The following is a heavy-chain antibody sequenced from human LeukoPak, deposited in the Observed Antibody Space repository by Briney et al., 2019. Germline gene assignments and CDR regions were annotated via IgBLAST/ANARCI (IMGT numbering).Heavy chain of an antibody. CDR2: IDPSDSYT. D-gene: IGHD3-3*01. CDR3: ARQPMEWNWFDP. Sequence: GESLRISCKGSGYSFTSYWISWVRQMPGKGLEWMGRIDPSDSYTNYSPSFQGHVTISADKSISTAYLQWSSLKASDTAMYCCARQPMEWNWFDPWGQGTLVTVSS. V-gene: IGHV5-10-1*01. J-gene: IGHJ5*02. CDR1: GYSFTSYW.